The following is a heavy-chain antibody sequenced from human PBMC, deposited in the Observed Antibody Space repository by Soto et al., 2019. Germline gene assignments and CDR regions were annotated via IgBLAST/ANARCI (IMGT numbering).Heavy chain of an antibody. D-gene: IGHD2-8*01. V-gene: IGHV3-23*01. CDR2: ISGTGGGT. Sequence: GGSLRLSCAASGFTFSSYAMSWVRQAPGKGLEWVSAISGTGGGTYYADSVEGRFTISRDNSKNTLYLQMNSLRAEDTALYYCAKEDDIVLMVYGNHFDYWGQGTLVTVSS. CDR1: GFTFSSYA. CDR3: AKEDDIVLMVYGNHFDY. J-gene: IGHJ4*02.